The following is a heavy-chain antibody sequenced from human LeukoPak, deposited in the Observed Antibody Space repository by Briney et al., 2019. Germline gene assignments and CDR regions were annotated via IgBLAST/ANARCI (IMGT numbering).Heavy chain of an antibody. V-gene: IGHV4-39*07. J-gene: IGHJ3*02. Sequence: PSETLSLTCTVSGGSISSSSYYWGWIRQPSGKGLEWIGSIDYSGGTYFSPSLRSRVTISVDTSKNQFSLKLSSVTAADTAVYYCARNPFRRYFDWLEDAFDIWGQGTMVTVSS. CDR2: IDYSGGT. D-gene: IGHD3-9*01. CDR1: GGSISSSSYY. CDR3: ARNPFRRYFDWLEDAFDI.